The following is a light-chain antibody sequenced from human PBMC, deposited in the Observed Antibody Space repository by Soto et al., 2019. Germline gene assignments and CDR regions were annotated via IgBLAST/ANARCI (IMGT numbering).Light chain of an antibody. CDR1: RIIMRKY. V-gene: IGKV3-20*01. CDR3: QQYDSSPPIT. J-gene: IGKJ5*01. CDR2: DAS. Sequence: EIVLTQSPGTLSLSPGERATLSCGAVRIIMRKYLAWYQQRFGQAPRLLIYDASRRATGIPDRFSGSGSGTDFTLTISGLEPEDFAVYYCQQYDSSPPITFGQGTRLEIK.